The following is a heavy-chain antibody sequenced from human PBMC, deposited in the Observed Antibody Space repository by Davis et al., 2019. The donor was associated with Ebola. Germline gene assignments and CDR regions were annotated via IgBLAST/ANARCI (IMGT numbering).Heavy chain of an antibody. CDR3: ARDRGRSSCWLDY. CDR2: ISYDGSNK. CDR1: GFTFSSYA. D-gene: IGHD6-19*01. Sequence: PGGSLRLSCAASGFTFSSYAMHWVSQAPGKGLEWVAVISYDGSNKYYADSVKGRFTISRDNSKNTLYLQMNSLRAEDTAVYYCARDRGRSSCWLDYWGQGTLVTVSS. V-gene: IGHV3-30-3*01. J-gene: IGHJ4*02.